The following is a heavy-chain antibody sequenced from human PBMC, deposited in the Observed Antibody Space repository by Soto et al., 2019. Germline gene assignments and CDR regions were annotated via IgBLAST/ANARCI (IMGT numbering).Heavy chain of an antibody. Sequence: QSGGSLRLSCAASGLSFGSYAMSWVRQAPGKGLEWVSAISGSGDTTYHADSVKGRFTISRDNSKNTLYLQMNSLSVEDSAVYYCAKDYRGPSISPWDDWYFDYWGQGTLVTVSS. J-gene: IGHJ4*02. D-gene: IGHD1-26*01. CDR2: ISGSGDTT. CDR1: GLSFGSYA. V-gene: IGHV3-23*01. CDR3: AKDYRGPSISPWDDWYFDY.